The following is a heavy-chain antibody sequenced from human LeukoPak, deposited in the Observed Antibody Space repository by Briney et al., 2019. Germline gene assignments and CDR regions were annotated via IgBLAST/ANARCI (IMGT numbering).Heavy chain of an antibody. J-gene: IGHJ5*02. CDR3: ATGATYCTNGVCYTYNWFDP. D-gene: IGHD2-8*01. CDR2: FDPEDGET. Sequence: GASVTVSCMVSGYTLTELSMHGVRPAPGKGLAWMGGFDPEDGETIYEQKFQGTVTMIEDTSTDTADMERSSLSSEDTAVYFCATGATYCTNGVCYTYNWFDPWGKGTLVTVSS. CDR1: GYTLTELS. V-gene: IGHV1-24*01.